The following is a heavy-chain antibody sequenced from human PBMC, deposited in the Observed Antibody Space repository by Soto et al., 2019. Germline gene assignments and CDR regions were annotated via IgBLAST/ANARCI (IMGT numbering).Heavy chain of an antibody. D-gene: IGHD2-8*01. V-gene: IGHV4-39*01. CDR1: GDSLSSGDYY. Sequence: SETLSLTCTVSGDSLSSGDYYWGWIRQSPGKGLEWIGSIYYTGNTYYNPSLKSRVSISVDMAKNEISLRLRAESVADTAVYYCVRGAMYAVEFSPNFDLWGQGALVTVSS. J-gene: IGHJ4*02. CDR3: VRGAMYAVEFSPNFDL. CDR2: IYYTGNT.